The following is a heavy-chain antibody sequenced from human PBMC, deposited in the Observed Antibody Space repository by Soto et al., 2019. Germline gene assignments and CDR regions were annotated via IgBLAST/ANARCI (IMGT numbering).Heavy chain of an antibody. CDR2: INPSNGNT. CDR3: ARDTRGEGWLTRDPFDY. D-gene: IGHD5-12*01. V-gene: IGHV1-18*01. J-gene: IGHJ4*02. Sequence: QVQLVQSGAEVKKPGASVKVSCKASGYSFKTYGVGWVRQAPGQGLEWLGWINPSNGNTYYAQKFPGRXPXTXNTYTSTVYTELRSLISDDTAVYYCARDTRGEGWLTRDPFDYWGQGTQVTV. CDR1: GYSFKTYG.